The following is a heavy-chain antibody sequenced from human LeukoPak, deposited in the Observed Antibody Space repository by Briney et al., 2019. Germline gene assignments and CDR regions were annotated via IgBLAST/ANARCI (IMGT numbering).Heavy chain of an antibody. CDR1: GFTFSSYE. D-gene: IGHD5-18*01. Sequence: GGSLRLSCAASGFTFSSYEMNWVRQAPGKGLEWVSYISSSGSTIYYADSVKGRFTISRDNAKNSLYLQMNSLRAEDTAVYYCARDRGYSYGLNDYWGQGTLVTVSS. CDR3: ARDRGYSYGLNDY. J-gene: IGHJ4*02. V-gene: IGHV3-48*03. CDR2: ISSSGSTI.